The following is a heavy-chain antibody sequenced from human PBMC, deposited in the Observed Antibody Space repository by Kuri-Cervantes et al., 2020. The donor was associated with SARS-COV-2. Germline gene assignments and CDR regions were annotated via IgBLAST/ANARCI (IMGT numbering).Heavy chain of an antibody. CDR2: INAGNGNT. CDR1: GYTFTSYA. V-gene: IGHV1-3*01. Sequence: ASVKVSCKASGYTFTSYAMQWVRQAPGQRLEWMGWINAGNGNTKYSQKFQGRVTITRDTSASTAYMELSSLRAEDTAVYYCARDRANGYNNDYWGQGTLVTVSS. D-gene: IGHD5-24*01. CDR3: ARDRANGYNNDY. J-gene: IGHJ4*02.